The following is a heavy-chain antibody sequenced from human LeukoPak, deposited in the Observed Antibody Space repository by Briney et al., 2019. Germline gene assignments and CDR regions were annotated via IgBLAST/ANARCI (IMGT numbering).Heavy chain of an antibody. V-gene: IGHV4-39*07. J-gene: IGHJ1*01. D-gene: IGHD6-19*01. CDR1: GGSISSSSYY. CDR2: IYYSGST. CDR3: ARDQKDSSGWIVQH. Sequence: SETLSLTCTVSGGSISSSSYYWGWIRQPPGKGLEWIGSIYYSGSTYYNPSLKSRVTISVDTSKNQFSLKLSSVTAADTAVYYCARDQKDSSGWIVQHWGQGTLVTVSS.